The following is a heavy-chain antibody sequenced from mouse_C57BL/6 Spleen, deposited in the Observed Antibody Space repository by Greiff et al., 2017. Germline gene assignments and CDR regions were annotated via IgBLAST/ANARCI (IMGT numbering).Heavy chain of an antibody. D-gene: IGHD1-1*01. Sequence: VQLQQSVAELVRPGASVKLSCTASGFTIKNTYMHWVKQRPEQGLEWIGRIDPANGNTNYAPKFQGKATITADTSSNTAYLQLSSLTSEDTAIYYCARSGGSSPFAYWGQGTLVTVSA. CDR1: GFTIKNTY. CDR3: ARSGGSSPFAY. J-gene: IGHJ3*01. CDR2: IDPANGNT. V-gene: IGHV14-3*01.